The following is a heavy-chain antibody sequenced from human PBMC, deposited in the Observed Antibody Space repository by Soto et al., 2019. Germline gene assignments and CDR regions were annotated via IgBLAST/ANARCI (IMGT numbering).Heavy chain of an antibody. Sequence: EVQLVDSGGGLVQPGGSLRLSCAASEFTFRSSWMHWVRQSPGKGLVWVSRISGDGSSTNYADSVKGRFTISRDNAKNTVYLQIDSLRAEDTAVYYCARSLPGTYGAFDLWGQGTMVTVSS. CDR2: ISGDGSST. CDR1: EFTFRSSW. J-gene: IGHJ3*01. D-gene: IGHD1-7*01. CDR3: ARSLPGTYGAFDL. V-gene: IGHV3-74*01.